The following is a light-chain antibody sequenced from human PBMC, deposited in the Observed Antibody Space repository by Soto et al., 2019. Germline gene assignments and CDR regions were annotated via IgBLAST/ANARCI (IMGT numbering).Light chain of an antibody. CDR1: QSIDNW. CDR2: DAS. Sequence: DSQMTQSPSPLSASIGDRVTITCRASQSIDNWLAWYQQKPGKAPQLLIYDASRVKTGVPSRFTASGSGTEFTLTINTLQADDSATYFCQHYNGYPYTFGPGTKVDIK. CDR3: QHYNGYPYT. V-gene: IGKV1-5*01. J-gene: IGKJ2*01.